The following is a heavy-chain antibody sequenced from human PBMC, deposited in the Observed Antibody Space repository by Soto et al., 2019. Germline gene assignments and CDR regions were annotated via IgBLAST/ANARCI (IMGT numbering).Heavy chain of an antibody. Sequence: QVQLVQSGAEVKKPGSSVKVSCKASGSTFSSYAISWVRQAPGQGLEWMGGIIPIFGTANYAQKFQGRVTITTDESTSTAYMELSSVRSEDTAVYYCARDMGRWGGSYFCDYWGQGTLVTVSS. J-gene: IGHJ4*02. D-gene: IGHD1-26*01. CDR3: ARDMGRWGGSYFCDY. CDR2: IIPIFGTA. CDR1: GSTFSSYA. V-gene: IGHV1-69*05.